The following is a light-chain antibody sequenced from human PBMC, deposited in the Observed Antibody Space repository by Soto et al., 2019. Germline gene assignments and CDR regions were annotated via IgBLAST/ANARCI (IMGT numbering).Light chain of an antibody. J-gene: IGKJ2*01. CDR1: QTVGSN. CDR3: QQYTNWPPYP. CDR2: GAS. V-gene: IGKV3D-15*01. Sequence: PATRSCGPKERATLSCRASQTVGSNLAWYQQKPGQPPRLLIYGASTRATSIPARFSGSGSGTEFTLTISCLQSEDFAVYYCQQYTNWPPYPFGQGTKVDIK.